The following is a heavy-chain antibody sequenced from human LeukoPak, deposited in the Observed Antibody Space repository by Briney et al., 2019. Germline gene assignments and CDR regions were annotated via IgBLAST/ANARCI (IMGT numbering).Heavy chain of an antibody. CDR2: INHSGST. Sequence: SETLSLTCAVYGGSFSGYYWSWIRQPPGKGLEWIGEINHSGSTNYNPSLKSRVTISVDTSKNQFSLKLSSVTAADTAVYYCARYSGSYPHDAFDIWGQGTVVTVSS. J-gene: IGHJ3*02. D-gene: IGHD1-26*01. V-gene: IGHV4-34*01. CDR1: GGSFSGYY. CDR3: ARYSGSYPHDAFDI.